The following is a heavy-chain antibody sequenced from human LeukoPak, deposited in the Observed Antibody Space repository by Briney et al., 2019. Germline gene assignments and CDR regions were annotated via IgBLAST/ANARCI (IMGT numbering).Heavy chain of an antibody. CDR3: ARHDTNFDY. Sequence: PSETLPLTCAVYGGSFSGYYWSWIRQPPGKGLEWIGYIYYSGSTNYNPSLKSRVTISVDTSKNQFSLKLSSVTAADTAVYYCARHDTNFDYWGQGTLVTVSS. J-gene: IGHJ4*02. V-gene: IGHV4-59*08. CDR1: GGSFSGYY. CDR2: IYYSGST.